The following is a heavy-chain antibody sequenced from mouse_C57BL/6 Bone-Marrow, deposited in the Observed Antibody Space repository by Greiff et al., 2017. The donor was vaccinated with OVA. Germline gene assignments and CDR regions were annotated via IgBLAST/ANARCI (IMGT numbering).Heavy chain of an antibody. D-gene: IGHD1-1*01. Sequence: QVQLQQPGAELVKPGASVKLSCKASGYTFTSYWMHWVKQRPGQGLEWIGMIHPNSGSTNYNEKFKSKATLTVDKSSSTAYMQLSSLTSEDSAVYYCARIPYYYGSSYPDYWRQGTTLTVSS. J-gene: IGHJ2*01. CDR1: GYTFTSYW. V-gene: IGHV1-64*01. CDR3: ARIPYYYGSSYPDY. CDR2: IHPNSGST.